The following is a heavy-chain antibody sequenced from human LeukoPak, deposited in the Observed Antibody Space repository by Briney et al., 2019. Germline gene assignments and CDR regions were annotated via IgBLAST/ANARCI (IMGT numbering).Heavy chain of an antibody. J-gene: IGHJ4*02. CDR2: IYWDDDK. D-gene: IGHD3-22*01. CDR3: AHRVGYYDSSGYYDY. CDR1: GFSLSTRGVG. V-gene: IGHV2-5*02. Sequence: SGPTLVKPTQTLTLTCTFSGFSLSTRGVGVGWIRQPPGRALEWLALIYWDDDKRYIPSLKSRLTITKDTSKNQVVITLTNMDPVDTATYYCAHRVGYYDSSGYYDYWGQGTLVTVSS.